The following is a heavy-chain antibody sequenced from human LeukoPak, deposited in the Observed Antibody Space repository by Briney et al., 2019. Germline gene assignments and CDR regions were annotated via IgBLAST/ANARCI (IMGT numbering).Heavy chain of an antibody. Sequence: SETLSLTCTVSGGSISSSSYYWGWIRQPPGKGLEWIGSIYYSGSTYYNPSLKSRVTISVDTSKNQFSLKLSSVTAADTAVYHCARHSDSSSWEFDYWGQGTLVTVSS. V-gene: IGHV4-39*01. CDR2: IYYSGST. CDR3: ARHSDSSSWEFDY. CDR1: GGSISSSSYY. J-gene: IGHJ4*02. D-gene: IGHD6-13*01.